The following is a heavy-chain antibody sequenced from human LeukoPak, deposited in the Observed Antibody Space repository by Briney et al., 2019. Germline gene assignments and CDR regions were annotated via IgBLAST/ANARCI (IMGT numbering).Heavy chain of an antibody. Sequence: SETLSLTCTVSGGSISSSSYYWGWIRQPPGKGLEWIGSIYYSGSTYYNPSLKSRVTISVDTSKNQFSLKLSSATAADTAVYYCAISRRGSSSWSSRSFYYYGMDVWGQGTTVTVSS. V-gene: IGHV4-39*01. J-gene: IGHJ6*02. D-gene: IGHD6-13*01. CDR1: GGSISSSSYY. CDR2: IYYSGST. CDR3: AISRRGSSSWSSRSFYYYGMDV.